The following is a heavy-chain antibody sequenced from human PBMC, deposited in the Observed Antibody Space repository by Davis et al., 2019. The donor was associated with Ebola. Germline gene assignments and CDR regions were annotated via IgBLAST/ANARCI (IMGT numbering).Heavy chain of an antibody. CDR3: ARDSGDEYYFDY. CDR2: ISAYNGNT. D-gene: IGHD7-27*01. CDR1: GGTFSSYA. Sequence: ASVKVSCKASGGTFSSYAISWVRQAPGQGLEWMGWISAYNGNTNYAQKLQGRVTMTTDTSTSTAYMELRGLRSDDTAVYYCARDSGDEYYFDYWGQGTLVTVSS. J-gene: IGHJ4*02. V-gene: IGHV1-18*01.